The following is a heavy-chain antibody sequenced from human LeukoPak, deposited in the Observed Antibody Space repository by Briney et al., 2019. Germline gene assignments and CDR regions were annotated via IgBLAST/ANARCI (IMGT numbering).Heavy chain of an antibody. Sequence: GESLKISCEGSGYSFTNYYIAWVRQMPGKGLEWIGIIFPGDSDTKYRPSFQGQVTIAADKSISTAYLQWTSLKASDTAVYYCARLRNGGYYYGMDVWGQGTTVTVSS. J-gene: IGHJ6*02. CDR2: IFPGDSDT. CDR3: ARLRNGGYYYGMDV. V-gene: IGHV5-51*01. D-gene: IGHD2-8*01. CDR1: GYSFTNYY.